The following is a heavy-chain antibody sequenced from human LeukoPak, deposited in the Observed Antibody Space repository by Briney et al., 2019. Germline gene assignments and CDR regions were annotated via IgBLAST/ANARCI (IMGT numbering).Heavy chain of an antibody. J-gene: IGHJ4*02. Sequence: ASVKVSCKASGYTFTTYDINWVRQATGQGLGWMGWTNPKSGYTGYAQKFQGRVTMSRDTSTSTAYMELSSLRSEDTAVYYCARVAGSIDYWGQGTLVTVSS. CDR3: ARVAGSIDY. CDR2: TNPKSGYT. V-gene: IGHV1-8*01. CDR1: GYTFTTYD. D-gene: IGHD1-26*01.